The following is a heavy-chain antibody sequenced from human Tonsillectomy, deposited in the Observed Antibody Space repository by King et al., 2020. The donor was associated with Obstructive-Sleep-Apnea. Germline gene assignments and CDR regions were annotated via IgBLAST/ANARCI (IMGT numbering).Heavy chain of an antibody. CDR3: ARPRSSSDDPFDI. J-gene: IGHJ3*02. V-gene: IGHV5-51*01. CDR1: GFSFTSFW. CDR2: IYPGDSDT. D-gene: IGHD6-13*01. Sequence: VQLVQSGAEVKKPGESLKISCKGSGFSFTSFWIGWVRQMPGKGLEWMGIIYPGDSDTRYSPSFQGQVTISADKSISTAYLQWSSLKASDTAMYYCARPRSSSDDPFDIWGQGTMVTVSS.